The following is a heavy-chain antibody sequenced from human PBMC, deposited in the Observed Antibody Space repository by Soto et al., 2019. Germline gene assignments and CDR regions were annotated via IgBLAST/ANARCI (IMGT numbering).Heavy chain of an antibody. J-gene: IGHJ6*02. CDR1: GFTFSSYA. D-gene: IGHD3-10*01. V-gene: IGHV3-23*01. Sequence: EVQLLESGGGLVQPVGSRRLSCAASGFTFSSYAMSWVRQAPGQGLEWVSGISGSGGSTYYADPVKGRFTISRDNSKNTLYLQVNSLRAEDTALYYCAKEFMVRGVPPLSFGMDVWGQGTTGTVFS. CDR2: ISGSGGST. CDR3: AKEFMVRGVPPLSFGMDV.